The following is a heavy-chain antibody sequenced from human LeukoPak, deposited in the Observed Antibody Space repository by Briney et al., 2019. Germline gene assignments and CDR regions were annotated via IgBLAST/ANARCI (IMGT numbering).Heavy chain of an antibody. CDR3: VRESFAGCGSYAY. CDR2: ISADGNSM. Sequence: GGSLRLACAPSAFTFSNYYMHWVRQAPGKGLVWVSRISADGNSMFYAVSGKGRFTVSRDNVKNTLYLQMSSLRAEDAAVYYCVRESFAGCGSYAYWGQGTLVTVSS. V-gene: IGHV3-74*01. J-gene: IGHJ4*02. D-gene: IGHD1-26*01. CDR1: AFTFSNYY.